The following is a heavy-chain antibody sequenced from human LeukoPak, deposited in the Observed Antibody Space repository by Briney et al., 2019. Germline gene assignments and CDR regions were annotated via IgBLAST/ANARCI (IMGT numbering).Heavy chain of an antibody. V-gene: IGHV3-23*01. CDR1: GFTFSSYG. CDR2: ISDSCGST. CDR3: AKAGYDSSGYYYGNYKTPTYYFDY. J-gene: IGHJ4*02. Sequence: GGSLRLSCAASGFTFSSYGMSWVRQAPGKGLEWLSAISDSCGSTYYADSVKGRFTISRDNSKNTLYLQMNSLRAEDTAVYYCAKAGYDSSGYYYGNYKTPTYYFDYWGQGTLVTVSS. D-gene: IGHD3-22*01.